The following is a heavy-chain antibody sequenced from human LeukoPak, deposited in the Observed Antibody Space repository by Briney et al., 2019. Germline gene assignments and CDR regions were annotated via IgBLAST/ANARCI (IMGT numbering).Heavy chain of an antibody. CDR1: SVSLANYY. J-gene: IGHJ4*02. CDR3: ATPGPTDGLDY. D-gene: IGHD4-17*01. Sequence: SETLSLTCTVSSVSLANYYWSWIRQPPGKGLEWIGYIFFSGTTNYNPSLKSRVTISVDTSKNQFSLKMASVTAADTAVYYCATPGPTDGLDYWGQGTLVTVSS. V-gene: IGHV4-59*03. CDR2: IFFSGTT.